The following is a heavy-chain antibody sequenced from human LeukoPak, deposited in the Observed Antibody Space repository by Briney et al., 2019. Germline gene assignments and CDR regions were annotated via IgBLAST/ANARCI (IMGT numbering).Heavy chain of an antibody. Sequence: ASVKVSCKASGYTFTGYYMHWVRQAPGQGLEWMGWISAYNGNTNYAQKLQGRVTMTTDTSTSTAYMELRSLRSDDTAVYYCARPMRLLWFGEVRLNYYGMDVWGQGTTVTVSS. D-gene: IGHD3-10*01. CDR1: GYTFTGYY. J-gene: IGHJ6*02. CDR2: ISAYNGNT. V-gene: IGHV1-18*04. CDR3: ARPMRLLWFGEVRLNYYGMDV.